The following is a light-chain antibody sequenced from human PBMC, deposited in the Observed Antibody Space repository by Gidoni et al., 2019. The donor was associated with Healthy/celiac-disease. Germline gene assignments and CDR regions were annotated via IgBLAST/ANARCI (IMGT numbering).Light chain of an antibody. CDR3: QVWDSSSDHVV. CDR2: DDS. Sequence: SYVLTQPPSVSVAPGKTARITCGGNNMGSKSVHWYQRKPGQAPVLVVYDDSDRPSGIPGRLSGSNSGNTATLTISRVEAGDEADYYCQVWDSSSDHVVFGGGTKLTGL. V-gene: IGLV3-21*03. CDR1: NMGSKS. J-gene: IGLJ2*01.